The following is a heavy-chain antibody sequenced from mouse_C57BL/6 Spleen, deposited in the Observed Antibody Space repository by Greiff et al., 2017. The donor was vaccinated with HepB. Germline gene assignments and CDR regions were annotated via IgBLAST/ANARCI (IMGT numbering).Heavy chain of an antibody. V-gene: IGHV5-17*01. CDR3: ARGGPSYAMDY. J-gene: IGHJ4*01. Sequence: DVKLVESGGGLVKPGGSLKLSCAASGFTFSDYGMHWVRQAPEKGLEWVAYISSGSSTNYYADTVKGRFTISRDNAKNTLFLQMTSLRSEDTAMYYCARGGPSYAMDYWGQGTSVTVSS. CDR1: GFTFSDYG. CDR2: ISSGSSTN.